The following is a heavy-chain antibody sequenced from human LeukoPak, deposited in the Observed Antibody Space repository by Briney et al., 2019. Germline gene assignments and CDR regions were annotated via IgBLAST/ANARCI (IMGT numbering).Heavy chain of an antibody. D-gene: IGHD6-6*01. CDR3: ARDNSSSTMGIFDY. CDR2: ISYDGSNK. Sequence: GGSLRLSCAASGFTFSSYWMSWVRQAPGKGLEWVAVISYDGSNKYYADSVKGRFTISRDNSKNTLYLQMNSLRAEDTAVYYCARDNSSSTMGIFDYWGQGTLVTVSS. CDR1: GFTFSSYW. V-gene: IGHV3-30-3*01. J-gene: IGHJ4*02.